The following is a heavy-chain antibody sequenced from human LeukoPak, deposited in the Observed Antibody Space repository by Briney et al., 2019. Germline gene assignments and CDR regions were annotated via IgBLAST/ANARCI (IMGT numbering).Heavy chain of an antibody. V-gene: IGHV3-66*01. CDR3: ARGSTIAAAANLDV. J-gene: IGHJ6*04. D-gene: IGHD6-13*01. CDR1: GFTVSSIY. CDR2: IYSDGTT. Sequence: GGSLRLSCAASGFTVSSIYMNWVRQAPGKGLEWVSVIYSDGTTYYADSVKGRFTISRDNSKNTMYLQMNSLRAEDAALYYCARGSTIAAAANLDVWGKGTTVTVSS.